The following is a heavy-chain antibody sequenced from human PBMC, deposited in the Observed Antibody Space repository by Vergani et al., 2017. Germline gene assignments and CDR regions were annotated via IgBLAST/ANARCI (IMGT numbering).Heavy chain of an antibody. CDR2: INPSGGST. D-gene: IGHD6-13*01. Sequence: QVQLVQSGAEVKKPGASVKVSCKASGYTFTSYYMHWVRQAPGQGLEWMGIINPSGGSTSYAQKFQGRVTMTRDTSTSTVYMELSSLRSEDTAVYYCAREKMYSSSWYRHYYYGMDVWGQGTTVTVSS. CDR1: GYTFTSYY. V-gene: IGHV1-46*01. J-gene: IGHJ6*02. CDR3: AREKMYSSSWYRHYYYGMDV.